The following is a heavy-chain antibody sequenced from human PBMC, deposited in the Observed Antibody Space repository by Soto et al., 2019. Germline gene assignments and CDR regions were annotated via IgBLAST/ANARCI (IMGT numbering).Heavy chain of an antibody. J-gene: IGHJ3*02. CDR1: GFTFSSYS. CDR2: ISSSSSYI. V-gene: IGHV3-21*01. D-gene: IGHD3-22*01. Sequence: EVQLVESGGGLVKPGGSLRLSCAASGFTFSSYSMNWVRQAPGKGLEWVSSISSSSSYIYYADSVKGRFTISRDNAKNSLYLQMNSLRAEDTAVYYCASREGRLRLGEVVIDAFDIWGQGTMVTVSS. CDR3: ASREGRLRLGEVVIDAFDI.